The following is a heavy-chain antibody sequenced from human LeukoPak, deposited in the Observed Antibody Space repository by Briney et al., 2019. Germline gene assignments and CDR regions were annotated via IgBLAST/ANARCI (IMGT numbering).Heavy chain of an antibody. CDR2: VYPGDSDT. CDR3: ARFGAAFMARGVIGDDAFDI. CDR1: GYSFTSYW. J-gene: IGHJ3*02. Sequence: GESLKISCKGSGYSFTSYWIGWVRQMPGKGLDCMGVVYPGDSDTRYSPSFQGQFTISADKSISAAYLQWTSLKASDTAMYYCARFGAAFMARGVIGDDAFDIWGQGTMVTVSS. D-gene: IGHD3-10*01. V-gene: IGHV5-51*01.